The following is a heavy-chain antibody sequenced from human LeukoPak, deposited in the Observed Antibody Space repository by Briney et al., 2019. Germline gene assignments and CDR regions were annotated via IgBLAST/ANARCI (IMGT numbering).Heavy chain of an antibody. Sequence: SETLSLTCSVSGGSIDSRTYFWSWIRQSPGKGLEWIGYIYYSGTTNYNPSLKSRVTISVDTSKNQFSLQLRSVTAADTAVYYCAREDPQTTVPEGMDVWGQGTTVTVSS. V-gene: IGHV4-61*01. J-gene: IGHJ6*02. CDR1: GGSIDSRTYF. CDR3: AREDPQTTVPEGMDV. D-gene: IGHD4-17*01. CDR2: IYYSGTT.